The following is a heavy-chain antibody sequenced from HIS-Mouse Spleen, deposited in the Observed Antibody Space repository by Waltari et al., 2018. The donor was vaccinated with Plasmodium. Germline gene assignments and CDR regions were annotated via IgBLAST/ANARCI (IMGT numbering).Heavy chain of an antibody. V-gene: IGHV4-4*07. J-gene: IGHJ6*02. CDR3: ARGPAAAGNWRHYGMDV. Sequence: QVQLQESGPGLVKPSETLSLTCTVSAGSISSYYWSWIRPPAGKGLEWIGRIYTSGSTNYNPSLKSRVTMSVDTSKNQFSLKLSSVTAADTAVYYCARGPAAAGNWRHYGMDVWGQGTTVTVSS. D-gene: IGHD6-13*01. CDR2: IYTSGST. CDR1: AGSISSYY.